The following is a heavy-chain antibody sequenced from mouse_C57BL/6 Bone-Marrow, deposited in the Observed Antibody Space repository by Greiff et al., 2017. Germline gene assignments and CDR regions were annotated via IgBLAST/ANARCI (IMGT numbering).Heavy chain of an antibody. D-gene: IGHD2-3*01. Sequence: QVQLQQPGAELVRPGTSVKMSCKASGYTFTNYWIGWAKQRPGHGLEWIGDIYPGGGYTNYNEKFKGKATLTADKSSSTAYMQISRLTSEDSAIYCCGRLDGYSYFDYWGQGNTLTVSS. CDR2: IYPGGGYT. CDR3: GRLDGYSYFDY. CDR1: GYTFTNYW. V-gene: IGHV1-63*01. J-gene: IGHJ2*01.